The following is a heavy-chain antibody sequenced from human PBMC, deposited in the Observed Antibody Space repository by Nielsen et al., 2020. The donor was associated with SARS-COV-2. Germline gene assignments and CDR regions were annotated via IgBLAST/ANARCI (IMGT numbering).Heavy chain of an antibody. D-gene: IGHD2-2*01. J-gene: IGHJ6*02. V-gene: IGHV1-2*06. CDR1: GYTFTTNY. Sequence: ASVKVSCKASGYTFTTNYIHWVRQAPGQGLEWMGRINPNSGGTNYAQKFQGRVTMTTDTSTSTAYMELRSLRSDDTAVYYCARDRHIVVVPAAPELNYYYYGMDVWGQGTTVTVSS. CDR2: INPNSGGT. CDR3: ARDRHIVVVPAAPELNYYYYGMDV.